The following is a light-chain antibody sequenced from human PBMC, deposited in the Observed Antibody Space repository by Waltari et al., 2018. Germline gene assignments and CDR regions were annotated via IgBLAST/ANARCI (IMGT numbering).Light chain of an antibody. V-gene: IGLV1-44*01. CDR2: NNN. Sequence: QSVLTQPPSASGTPGQRVTISCSGSSSNIGTNTVNWYQQLPGTAPKLLNYNNNQGPAGVPDRFSGSKSGASASLAISGLQSEDDADYYCAAWDDSLNGFYVFGTGTKVTVL. J-gene: IGLJ1*01. CDR1: SSNIGTNT. CDR3: AAWDDSLNGFYV.